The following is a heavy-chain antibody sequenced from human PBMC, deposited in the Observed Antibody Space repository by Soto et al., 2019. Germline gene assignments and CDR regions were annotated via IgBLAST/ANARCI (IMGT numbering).Heavy chain of an antibody. CDR2: IIPLFGTS. Sequence: SVKVSCKASGGTFSTYGINWVRQAPGQGLEWMGGIIPLFGTSSYAQQFEGRVTITADESSSTAYMELRSLRSDDTAVYYCARTDYGDTPTTFDYWGQGTLVTVSS. CDR1: GGTFSTYG. J-gene: IGHJ4*02. CDR3: ARTDYGDTPTTFDY. V-gene: IGHV1-69*13. D-gene: IGHD4-17*01.